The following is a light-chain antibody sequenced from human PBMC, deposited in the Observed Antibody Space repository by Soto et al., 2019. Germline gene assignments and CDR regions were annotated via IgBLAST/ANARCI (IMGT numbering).Light chain of an antibody. Sequence: QSVLTQPPSASGSPGQSVTISCTGTSSDVGAYNYVSWYQQNPGKAPRLMIYEVTKRPSGVPDRFSGSKSGHTASLTVSGLQAEDEADYYCSSYGGSDNLVFGGGTQLTVL. CDR2: EVT. CDR1: SSDVGAYNY. J-gene: IGLJ3*02. V-gene: IGLV2-8*01. CDR3: SSYGGSDNLV.